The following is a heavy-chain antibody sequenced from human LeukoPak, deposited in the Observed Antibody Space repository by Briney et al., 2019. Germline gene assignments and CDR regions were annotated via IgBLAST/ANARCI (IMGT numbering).Heavy chain of an antibody. CDR3: ARHSPYGFDV. CDR1: GGSISSSSYY. D-gene: IGHD2-21*01. V-gene: IGHV4-39*07. J-gene: IGHJ3*01. CDR2: IYFSGGT. Sequence: SETLSLTCTVSGGSISSSSYYWGWIRQPPERRLEWIGSIYFSGGTYNNPSVKSRVTMSVDTSKNQFSLRLSSVTAADTAMYYCARHSPYGFDVWDQGTMVTVSS.